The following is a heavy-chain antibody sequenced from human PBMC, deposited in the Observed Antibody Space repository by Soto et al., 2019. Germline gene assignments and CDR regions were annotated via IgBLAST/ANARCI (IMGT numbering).Heavy chain of an antibody. V-gene: IGHV4-4*07. CDR1: GASISGYY. Sequence: SETLSLTCTVPGASISGYYWSWIRKSAGKGLEWIGRIYATGTTDYNPSLKSRVMMSVDTSKKQFSLKLRSVTAADTAVYYCVRDGTKTIRDWFDPWGQGISVTVSS. CDR3: VRDGTKTIRDWFDP. CDR2: IYATGTT. J-gene: IGHJ5*02. D-gene: IGHD1-1*01.